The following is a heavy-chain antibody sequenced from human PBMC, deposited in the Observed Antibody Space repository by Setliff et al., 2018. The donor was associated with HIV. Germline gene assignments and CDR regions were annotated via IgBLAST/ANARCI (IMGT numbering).Heavy chain of an antibody. V-gene: IGHV4-4*07. CDR1: GGSIRSYY. CDR3: ARVYSRSWFFFDH. D-gene: IGHD6-13*01. CDR2: IYTSGST. Sequence: PSETLSLTCTVSGGSIRSYYWSWIRQPAGKGLEWIGRIYTSGSTNYNPSLESRVTLSIDTSNNQFSLKLTSVTAADTAVYYCARVYSRSWFFFDHWGQGTLVTVSS. J-gene: IGHJ4*02.